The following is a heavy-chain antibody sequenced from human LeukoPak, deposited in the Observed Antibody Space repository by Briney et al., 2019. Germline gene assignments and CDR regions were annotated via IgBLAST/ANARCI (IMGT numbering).Heavy chain of an antibody. CDR3: ARVYASTSQLDP. CDR1: GFTFSSYA. CDR2: ISFDGSNK. J-gene: IGHJ5*02. Sequence: GGSLRLSCVASGFTFSSYAMHWVRQAPGKGLEWVAVISFDGSNKYYADSVKGRFTISRDNSKYTLYLQVSAEDTAIYYCARVYASTSQLDPSGQGTLVIVSS. V-gene: IGHV3-30*03. D-gene: IGHD2-8*01.